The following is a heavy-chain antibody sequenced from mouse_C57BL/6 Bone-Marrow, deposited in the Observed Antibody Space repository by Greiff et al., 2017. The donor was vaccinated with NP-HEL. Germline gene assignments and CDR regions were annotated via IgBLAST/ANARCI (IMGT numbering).Heavy chain of an antibody. J-gene: IGHJ3*01. CDR1: GYTFTSYG. D-gene: IGHD2-3*01. V-gene: IGHV1-81*01. CDR3: ARRWLLLFSWFAY. Sequence: VQLQESGAELARPGASVKLSCKASGYTFTSYGISWVKQRTGQGLEWIGEIYPRSGNTYYNEKFKGKATLTADKSSSTAYMELRSLTSEDSAVYFCARRWLLLFSWFAYWGQGTLVTVSA. CDR2: IYPRSGNT.